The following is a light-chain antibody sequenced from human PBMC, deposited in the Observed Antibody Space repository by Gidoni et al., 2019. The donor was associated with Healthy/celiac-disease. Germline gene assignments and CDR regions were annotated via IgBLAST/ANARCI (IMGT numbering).Light chain of an antibody. CDR2: WAS. Sequence: DIVMTQSPDSLAVSLGERATINCKSSQSVLYSSNNKTYLAWYQQKPGQPPKLLIYWASTRESGVPDRFSGSGSGTDFTLTISSLQAEDVAVYYCQQYYSTPPTFXXXTKLEIK. J-gene: IGKJ2*01. V-gene: IGKV4-1*01. CDR3: QQYYSTPPT. CDR1: QSVLYSSNNKTY.